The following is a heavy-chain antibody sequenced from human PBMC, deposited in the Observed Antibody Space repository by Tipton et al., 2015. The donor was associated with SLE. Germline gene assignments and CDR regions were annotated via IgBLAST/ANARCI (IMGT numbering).Heavy chain of an antibody. Sequence: SLRLSCAASGFTFSSYGMHWVRQAPGKGLEWVARVNTDGSGKDYAESVKGRFTISRDNAKNTLYLQLNSLRAEDTAVYYCARAHYDFRSYNLDFWGQGALVTVFS. CDR3: ARAHYDFRSYNLDF. V-gene: IGHV3-74*01. D-gene: IGHD3-3*01. CDR2: VNTDGSGK. J-gene: IGHJ4*02. CDR1: GFTFSSYG.